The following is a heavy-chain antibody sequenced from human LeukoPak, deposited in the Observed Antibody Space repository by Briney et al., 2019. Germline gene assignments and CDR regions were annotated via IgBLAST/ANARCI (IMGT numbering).Heavy chain of an antibody. CDR1: GYTFTSYA. CDR3: ARDLFLSSSHLSS. J-gene: IGHJ5*02. D-gene: IGHD6-6*01. CDR2: IIPIFGTT. Sequence: GASVKVSCKASGYTFTSYAISWVRQATGQGLEWMGWIIPIFGTTNYAQKFQGRVTITTDESTSTAYMELSSLRSEDTAVYYCARDLFLSSSHLSSWGQGTLVTVSS. V-gene: IGHV1-69*05.